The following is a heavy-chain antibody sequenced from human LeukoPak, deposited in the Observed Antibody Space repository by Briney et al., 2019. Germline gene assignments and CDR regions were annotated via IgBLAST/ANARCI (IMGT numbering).Heavy chain of an antibody. CDR3: ARAVAATFDP. Sequence: SETLSLTCTVSGGSISSYYWSWIRQPPGKGLEWIGYIYCSGSTNYNPSLKSRVTISVDTSKNQFSLKLSSVTAADTAVYYCARAVAATFDPWGQGTLVTVSS. CDR2: IYCSGST. CDR1: GGSISSYY. D-gene: IGHD6-25*01. V-gene: IGHV4-59*01. J-gene: IGHJ5*02.